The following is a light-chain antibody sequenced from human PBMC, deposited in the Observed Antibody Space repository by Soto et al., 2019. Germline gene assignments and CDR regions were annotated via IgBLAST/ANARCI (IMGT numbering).Light chain of an antibody. J-gene: IGLJ1*01. Sequence: QSALTQPASVSGSPGQTITISCSDVGSYGVVSWYQQHPGKVPKLMIFDGTQRPSAVSDRFAGSKSANTASLTISGLQAEDEADYYCSLDAGRNNYVFGTGTKVTV. CDR3: SLDAGRNNYV. V-gene: IGLV2-23*01. CDR2: DGT. CDR1: DVGSYGV.